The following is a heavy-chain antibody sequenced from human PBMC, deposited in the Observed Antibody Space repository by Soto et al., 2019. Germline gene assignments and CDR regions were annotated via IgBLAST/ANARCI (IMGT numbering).Heavy chain of an antibody. Sequence: QVQLQESGPGLVKPSETLSLTCTVSSASITYYYWSWIRQPPGKGLEWIGNIYHNGGTNYNPSVQSRVTISLDTSNNHFSLKLNSVTAADTAIYYCATHTWGSGSYFWGQGTLVTVSS. V-gene: IGHV4-59*08. D-gene: IGHD3-10*01. CDR1: SASITYYY. J-gene: IGHJ4*02. CDR2: IYHNGGT. CDR3: ATHTWGSGSYF.